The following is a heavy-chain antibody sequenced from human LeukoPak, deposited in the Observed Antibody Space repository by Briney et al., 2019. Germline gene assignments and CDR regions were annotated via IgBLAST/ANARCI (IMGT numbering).Heavy chain of an antibody. V-gene: IGHV3-48*03. CDR1: GFTFSSYE. J-gene: IGHJ6*04. D-gene: IGHD2-2*01. CDR2: ISSSGSTI. Sequence: PGGSLRLSCAASGFTFSSYEMNWVRQAPGKGLEWVSYISSSGSTIYYADSVNGRFTISRENAKNSLYLQMNSLRAEDTAVYYCARDTPGGYCTSTSCYQYYGMDVWGKGTTVTVSS. CDR3: ARDTPGGYCTSTSCYQYYGMDV.